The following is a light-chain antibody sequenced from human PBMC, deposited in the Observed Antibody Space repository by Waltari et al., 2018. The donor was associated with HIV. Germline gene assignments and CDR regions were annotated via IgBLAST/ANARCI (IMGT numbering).Light chain of an antibody. CDR2: GAS. CDR1: QSVRSN. J-gene: IGKJ1*01. Sequence: EIVMTQSPATLSVSPGERATLSCRASQSVRSNLAWFQQKPGQAPRLLIYGASSRATGIPARFSGGGSGTDFTLTISGLQSEDFAVYYCQQYSHWPRTFGQGTTVDIK. CDR3: QQYSHWPRT. V-gene: IGKV3-15*01.